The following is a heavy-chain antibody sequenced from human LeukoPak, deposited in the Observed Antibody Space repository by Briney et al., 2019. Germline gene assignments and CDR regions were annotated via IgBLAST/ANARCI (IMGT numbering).Heavy chain of an antibody. CDR1: GYTFTGYY. CDR3: ARDYWGLGFCTSAVCYNWIDP. Sequence: ASVKVSCKASGYTFTGYYMHWVRQAPGQGLEWMGWINPNSGGTNYAQKFQGRVTMTTDTSTSTALMELRSLRSDDTAVYYCARDYWGLGFCTSAVCYNWIDPWGQGTLVTVSS. J-gene: IGHJ5*02. D-gene: IGHD2-8*01. V-gene: IGHV1-2*02. CDR2: INPNSGGT.